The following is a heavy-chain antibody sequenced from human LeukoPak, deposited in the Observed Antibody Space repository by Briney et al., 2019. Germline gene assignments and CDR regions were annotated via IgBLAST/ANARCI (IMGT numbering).Heavy chain of an antibody. Sequence: PSETLSLTRAVSGDSISGSKWWSWVRQPPGKGLEWIGSIYYSGSTYYNPSLKSRVTISVDTSKNQFSLKLSSVTAADTAVYYCARAGAGWAGTTRAFDIWGQGTMVTVSS. D-gene: IGHD1-1*01. J-gene: IGHJ3*02. V-gene: IGHV4-4*02. CDR3: ARAGAGWAGTTRAFDI. CDR2: IYYSGST. CDR1: GDSISGSKW.